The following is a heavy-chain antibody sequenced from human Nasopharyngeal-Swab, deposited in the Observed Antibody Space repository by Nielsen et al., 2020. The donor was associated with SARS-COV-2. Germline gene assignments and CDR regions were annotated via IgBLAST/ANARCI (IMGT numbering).Heavy chain of an antibody. CDR2: IKQDGSEK. CDR1: GFSFSTYW. D-gene: IGHD3-3*01. CDR3: ARDGVTIFGVVGYYYYMDV. J-gene: IGHJ6*03. V-gene: IGHV3-7*01. Sequence: GESLKISCAASGFSFSTYWMTWVRQAPGKGLEWVANIKQDGSEKYYVDSVKGRFTVSRDNAKNSLYLQMNSLRAEDTAVYYCARDGVTIFGVVGYYYYMDVWGKGTTVTVSS.